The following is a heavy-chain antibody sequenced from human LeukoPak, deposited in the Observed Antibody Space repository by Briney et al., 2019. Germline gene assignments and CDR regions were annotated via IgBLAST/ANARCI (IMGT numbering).Heavy chain of an antibody. V-gene: IGHV3-74*01. CDR3: ARGGFHHGFDI. CDR1: GFTLSSYW. J-gene: IGHJ3*02. D-gene: IGHD1-14*01. CDR2: IDNDGSDT. Sequence: GGSLRLSCAASGFTLSSYWIHWVRQAPGKGLAWVSRIDNDGSDTIFADSVKGRFTLSRDNAKNTVYLQMNSLRAEDTAVYYCARGGFHHGFDIWGQGTMVTVS.